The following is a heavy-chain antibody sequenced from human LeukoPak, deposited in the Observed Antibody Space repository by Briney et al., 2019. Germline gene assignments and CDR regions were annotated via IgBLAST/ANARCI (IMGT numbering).Heavy chain of an antibody. CDR3: ARRVTMIVVVRKAYYFDY. D-gene: IGHD3-22*01. V-gene: IGHV4-34*12. Sequence: SETLSLTCAVYGGSFSGYYWNWIRQPPGKGLEWIGEIIHSGSTNYNPSLKSRVTISVDTSKNQFSLKLSPVTAADTAVYYCARRVTMIVVVRKAYYFDYWGQGTLVTVSS. J-gene: IGHJ4*02. CDR2: IIHSGST. CDR1: GGSFSGYY.